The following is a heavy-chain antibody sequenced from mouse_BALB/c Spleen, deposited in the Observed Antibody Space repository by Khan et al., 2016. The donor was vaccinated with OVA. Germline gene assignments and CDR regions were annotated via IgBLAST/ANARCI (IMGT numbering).Heavy chain of an antibody. J-gene: IGHJ3*01. Sequence: VQLQQSGAELAKPGASVKMSCKASGYIFTSYWMHWVKQRPGQGLEWIGYINPATDYTEYNQKFKNKATLTADKSSSTAYMQLRSLTSEDSAVYYCVNHGSSSAWFTYWGQGTPVTVSA. CDR3: VNHGSSSAWFTY. CDR2: INPATDYT. D-gene: IGHD1-1*01. V-gene: IGHV1-7*01. CDR1: GYIFTSYW.